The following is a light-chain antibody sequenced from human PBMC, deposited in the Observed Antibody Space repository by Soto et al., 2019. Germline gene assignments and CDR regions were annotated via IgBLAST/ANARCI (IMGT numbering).Light chain of an antibody. CDR1: SSNIGISN. V-gene: IGLV1-44*01. CDR3: VAWDGSLNGDV. J-gene: IGLJ1*01. CDR2: ENN. Sequence: QSVLTQPPSASGTPGQRVTISCSGSSSNIGISNVNWYQQLPGTAPKLLIYENNQRPSGVPDRFSGSKSGTSASLAISGLQTEDEADFYCVAWDGSLNGDVFGTGTKLTVL.